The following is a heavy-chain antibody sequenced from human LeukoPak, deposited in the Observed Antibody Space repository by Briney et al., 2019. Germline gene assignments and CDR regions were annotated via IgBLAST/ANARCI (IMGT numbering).Heavy chain of an antibody. D-gene: IGHD4-17*01. V-gene: IGHV3-11*03. CDR3: ARIPTLYGDYEYYFDY. J-gene: IGHJ4*02. CDR1: GGSISSSSYY. Sequence: PSETLSLTCTVSGGSISSSSYYWDWIRQAPGKGLEWVSYISSSGSYKNYVDSVKGRFTISRDNAKNSLYLQMNSLRGEDTAVYYCARIPTLYGDYEYYFDYWGQGTLATVSS. CDR2: ISSSGSYK.